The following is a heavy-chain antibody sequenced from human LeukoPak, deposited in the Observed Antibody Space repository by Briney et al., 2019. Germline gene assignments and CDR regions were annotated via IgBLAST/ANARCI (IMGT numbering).Heavy chain of an antibody. J-gene: IGHJ4*02. CDR3: ARVNYDILTGYSTSSDY. V-gene: IGHV1-18*01. CDR1: GYTFTSYG. Sequence: ASVKVSCKASGYTFTSYGISWVRQAPGQGLEWMGWISAYNGNTNYAQKLQGRVTMTTDTSTSTAYMELRSLRSDDTAVYYCARVNYDILTGYSTSSDYWGQGTLVTVSS. D-gene: IGHD3-9*01. CDR2: ISAYNGNT.